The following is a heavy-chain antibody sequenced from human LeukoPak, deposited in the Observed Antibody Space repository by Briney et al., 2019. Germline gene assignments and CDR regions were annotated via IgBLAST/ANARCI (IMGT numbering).Heavy chain of an antibody. CDR3: AKGLRGYSYGYADY. J-gene: IGHJ4*02. D-gene: IGHD5-18*01. CDR1: GFTFSSYA. CDR2: IGGSGGST. V-gene: IGHV3-23*01. Sequence: GGSLRLSCAASGFTFSSYAMSWVRQAPGKGLEWVSAIGGSGGSTYYADSVKGRFTISRDNSKNTLYLQMNSLRAEDTAVYYCAKGLRGYSYGYADYWGQGTLVTVSS.